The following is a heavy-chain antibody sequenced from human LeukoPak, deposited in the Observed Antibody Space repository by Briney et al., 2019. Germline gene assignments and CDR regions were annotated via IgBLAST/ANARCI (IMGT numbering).Heavy chain of an antibody. CDR1: GFPFSSYG. CDR2: ISYDGSNK. Sequence: GGSLRLSCITSGFPFSSYGMHWVRQAPGKGLEWVAVISYDGSNKYYADSVKGRFTISRDNSKNSLYPQMNSLRAEDTAVYYCASRPGDYEPFGYWGQGTLVTVSS. J-gene: IGHJ4*02. D-gene: IGHD4-17*01. V-gene: IGHV3-33*05. CDR3: ASRPGDYEPFGY.